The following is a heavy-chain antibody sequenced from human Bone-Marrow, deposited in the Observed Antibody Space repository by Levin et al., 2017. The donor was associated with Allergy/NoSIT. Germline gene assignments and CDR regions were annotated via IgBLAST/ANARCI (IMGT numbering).Heavy chain of an antibody. V-gene: IGHV3-30-3*01. CDR2: VSSDGDRE. D-gene: IGHD2-8*02. CDR3: ARGFSVLVSTIPFDY. Sequence: GESLKISCAASGFTFRDFGFHWVRQAPGKGLEWVAFVSSDGDREYYADSVKGRFTISRDSSNNTVFLQMDRLKSEDTGVYFCARGFSVLVSTIPFDYWGQGTLVTVSS. CDR1: GFTFRDFG. J-gene: IGHJ4*02.